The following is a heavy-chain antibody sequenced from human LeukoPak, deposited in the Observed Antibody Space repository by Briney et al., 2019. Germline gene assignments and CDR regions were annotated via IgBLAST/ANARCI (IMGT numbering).Heavy chain of an antibody. CDR2: ISNSGSSI. V-gene: IGHV3-48*03. J-gene: IGHJ1*01. Sequence: PGRSLRLSCAASGFTFSSYDMNWVRQVPGKGLEWVSYISNSGSSIYYADSVKGRFTISRDNAKNSLYLQMNSLRAEDTAVYYCARPHHTSGGGRGAFAYWGQGTLVTVSS. CDR1: GFTFSSYD. CDR3: ARPHHTSGGGRGAFAY. D-gene: IGHD3-16*01.